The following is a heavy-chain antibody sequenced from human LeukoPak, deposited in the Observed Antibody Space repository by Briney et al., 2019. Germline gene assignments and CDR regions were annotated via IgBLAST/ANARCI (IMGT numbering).Heavy chain of an antibody. CDR3: ARGQEQFSSPWQWGPRRKNFYYYGMDV. CDR2: ISSDGNT. V-gene: IGHV3-66*01. CDR1: GGSISSHY. D-gene: IGHD6-19*01. J-gene: IGHJ6*02. Sequence: PSETLSLTCTVSGGSISSHYWSWIRQPPGKGLEWVSVISSDGNTYYADSVKGRFTISRDNSRNTLSLQMHGLRADDTAVYYCARGQEQFSSPWQWGPRRKNFYYYGMDVWGQGTTVTVSS.